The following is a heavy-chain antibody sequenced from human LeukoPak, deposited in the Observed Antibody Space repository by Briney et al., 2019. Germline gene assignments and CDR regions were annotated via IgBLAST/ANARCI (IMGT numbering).Heavy chain of an antibody. CDR2: IYTSGST. Sequence: AETLPLTCTVSGGSISSYYWSWIRQPAGKGLEWIGRIYTSGSTNYNPSLKSRVTMSVDTSKNQFSLKLSSVTAADTAVYYCARYSRYSGYDSAFDIWGQGTMVTVSS. CDR1: GGSISSYY. V-gene: IGHV4-4*07. D-gene: IGHD5-12*01. CDR3: ARYSRYSGYDSAFDI. J-gene: IGHJ3*02.